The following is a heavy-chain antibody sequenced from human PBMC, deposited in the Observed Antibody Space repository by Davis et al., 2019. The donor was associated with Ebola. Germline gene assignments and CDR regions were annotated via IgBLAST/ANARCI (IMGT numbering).Heavy chain of an antibody. Sequence: SGPTLVKPTQTLTLTCTFSGFSLSTSGLCVTWIRQHPGKGLEWIGYIYYSGHTHYNPSLKSRVTISVDTSKNQFSLKLTSVTAADTAVYYCAAYSVVVVAATPRSEYFQHWGQGTLVTVSS. CDR2: IYYSGHT. J-gene: IGHJ1*01. CDR1: GFSLSTSGLC. D-gene: IGHD2-15*01. V-gene: IGHV4-31*03. CDR3: AAYSVVVVAATPRSEYFQH.